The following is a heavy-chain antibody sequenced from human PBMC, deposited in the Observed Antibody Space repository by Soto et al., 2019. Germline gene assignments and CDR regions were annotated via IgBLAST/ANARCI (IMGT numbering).Heavy chain of an antibody. J-gene: IGHJ6*02. Sequence: SETLSLTCTVSGGSISSGGDYWSWIRQHPGKGLEWIGYIYYSGSTYYNPSLKSRVTISVDTSKNQFSLKLSSVTAADTAVYYCARDGSGNYYYGMDVWGQGTTVTVSS. CDR2: IYYSGST. CDR3: ARDGSGNYYYGMDV. CDR1: GGSISSGGDY. V-gene: IGHV4-31*03. D-gene: IGHD1-1*01.